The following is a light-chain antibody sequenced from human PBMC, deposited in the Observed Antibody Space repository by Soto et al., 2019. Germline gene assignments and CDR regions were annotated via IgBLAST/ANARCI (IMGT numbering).Light chain of an antibody. CDR3: QQYNNWPPWT. J-gene: IGKJ1*01. Sequence: EIVMTQSPATLSVSPGERATLFCRASQSVSSNLFWYQQKPGQAPRLLIYGASTRATGIPARFSGSGAGTDFTLTISSLQSEDFAVYYCQQYNNWPPWTFGQGTKVEIK. CDR2: GAS. V-gene: IGKV3D-15*01. CDR1: QSVSSN.